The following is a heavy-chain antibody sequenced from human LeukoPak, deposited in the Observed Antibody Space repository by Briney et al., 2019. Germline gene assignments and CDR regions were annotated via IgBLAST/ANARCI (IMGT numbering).Heavy chain of an antibody. Sequence: SDTLSLTCTVSGGSISSSYWSWFRQPAGKGLEWIGRINFSETTNNNPSLKSRVTMSLDTSKTRFSLNMPTVTAADTAVYYCARGGFAPLDLWGQGILVTVSS. CDR3: ARGGFAPLDL. V-gene: IGHV4-4*07. D-gene: IGHD3-16*01. CDR1: GGSISSSY. CDR2: INFSETT. J-gene: IGHJ5*02.